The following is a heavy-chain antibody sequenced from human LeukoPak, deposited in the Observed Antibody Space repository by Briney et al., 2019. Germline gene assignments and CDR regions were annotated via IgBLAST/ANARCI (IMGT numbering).Heavy chain of an antibody. V-gene: IGHV3-23*01. CDR1: GFTFSSYA. Sequence: GGSLRLSCAASGFTFSSYAMSWVRQAPGKGLEWVSAISGSGGSTYYADSVKGRFTISRDNSKNTLYLQMSGLRVEDTAVYYCAKVMPPGRIRFYSYYMDVWGKGTTVTVS. CDR2: ISGSGGST. J-gene: IGHJ6*03. CDR3: AKVMPPGRIRFYSYYMDV. D-gene: IGHD2-15*01.